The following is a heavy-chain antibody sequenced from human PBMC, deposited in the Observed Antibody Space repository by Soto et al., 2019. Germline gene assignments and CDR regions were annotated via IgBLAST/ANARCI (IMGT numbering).Heavy chain of an antibody. CDR2: IIPIFGTA. CDR1: GGTFSSYA. D-gene: IGHD5-12*01. Sequence: SVKVACKASGGTFSSYAISWVRLAPGQGLEWMGGIIPIFGTANYAQKFQGRVTITADESTSTAYMELSSLRSEDTAVYYCARGIVVATIRATYRSYYYYGMDVWGQGTTATVSS. J-gene: IGHJ6*02. V-gene: IGHV1-69*13. CDR3: ARGIVVATIRATYRSYYYYGMDV.